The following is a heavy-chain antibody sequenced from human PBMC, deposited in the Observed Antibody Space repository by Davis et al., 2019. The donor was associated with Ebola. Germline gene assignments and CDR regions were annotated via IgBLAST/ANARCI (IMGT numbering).Heavy chain of an antibody. CDR1: GYTFTGYD. CDR3: ARGVDSGSSYYYYYAMDV. V-gene: IGHV1-8*01. D-gene: IGHD1-26*01. J-gene: IGHJ6*02. Sequence: AASVKVSCKASGYTFTGYDINWVRQTTGQGLEWMGWMNPNSGNTGYAQKLQGRVTMTTDTSTNTAYMELRSLRSDDTAVYYCARGVDSGSSYYYYYAMDVWGQGTTVTVSS. CDR2: MNPNSGNT.